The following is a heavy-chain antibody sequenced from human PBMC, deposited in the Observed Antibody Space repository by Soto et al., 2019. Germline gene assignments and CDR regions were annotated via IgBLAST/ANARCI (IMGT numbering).Heavy chain of an antibody. Sequence: GGALRLSCAASVFTVSSNYMSWVRQAPGKGLEWVSVIYRGGSTYYADSVKGRFTISRDNSKNTLYLQMNSLRAEDTAVYYCARDVDNWNTLDVWGQGTTVTSP. CDR2: IYRGGST. CDR1: VFTVSSNY. D-gene: IGHD1-20*01. CDR3: ARDVDNWNTLDV. V-gene: IGHV3-53*01. J-gene: IGHJ6*02.